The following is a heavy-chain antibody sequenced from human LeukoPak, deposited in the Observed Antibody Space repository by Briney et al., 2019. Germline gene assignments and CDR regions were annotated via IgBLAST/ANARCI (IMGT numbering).Heavy chain of an antibody. CDR1: GFTFSSYA. J-gene: IGHJ4*02. V-gene: IGHV3-23*01. D-gene: IGHD3-22*01. CDR3: AKENWVYNWKYDSSGSGINY. Sequence: GGSLRLSCAASGFTFSSYAMSWVRQAPGKGLEWVSTISGGGGSTYYADSVKGQFTISRDNSKNTLYLQMNSLRAEDTAVYHCAKENWVYNWKYDSSGSGINYWGQGTLITVSS. CDR2: ISGGGGST.